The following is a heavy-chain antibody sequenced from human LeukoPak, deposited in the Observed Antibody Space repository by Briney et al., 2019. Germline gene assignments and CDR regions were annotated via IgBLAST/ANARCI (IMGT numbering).Heavy chain of an antibody. J-gene: IGHJ3*02. D-gene: IGHD3-16*01. CDR1: GGSISSYY. CDR2: IYYSGST. V-gene: IGHV4-59*08. Sequence: SETLSLTCTVSGGSISSYYWSWIRQPPGKGLEWIGYIYYSGSTNYNPSLKGRVTISVDTSKNQFSLKLSSVTAADTAVYYCARLRWVAFDIWGQGTMVTVSS. CDR3: ARLRWVAFDI.